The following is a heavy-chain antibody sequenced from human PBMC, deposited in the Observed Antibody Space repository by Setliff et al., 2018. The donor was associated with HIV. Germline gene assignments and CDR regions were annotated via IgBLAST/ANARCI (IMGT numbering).Heavy chain of an antibody. J-gene: IGHJ4*01. D-gene: IGHD5-18*01. CDR3: ARTRGYSYGTLAGFDY. Sequence: SETLSLTCTVSGGSISSGDYYWGWIRQPPGKGLEWIGYISYSGSTNYNPSLESRVAMSVDTSKQQFSLEVSSVTAADTAVYYCARTRGYSYGTLAGFDYWGRGSLVTVSS. CDR2: ISYSGST. CDR1: GGSISSGDYY. V-gene: IGHV4-61*08.